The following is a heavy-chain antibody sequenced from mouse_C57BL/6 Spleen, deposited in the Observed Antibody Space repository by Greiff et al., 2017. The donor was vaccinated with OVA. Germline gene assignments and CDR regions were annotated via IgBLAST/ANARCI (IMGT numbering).Heavy chain of an antibody. CDR3: ARDLDGYYVGWYFDV. J-gene: IGHJ1*03. CDR2: ISDGGSYT. V-gene: IGHV5-4*01. CDR1: GFTFSSYA. D-gene: IGHD2-3*01. Sequence: EVKLVESGGGLVKPGGSLKLSCAASGFTFSSYAMSWVRQTPEKRLEWVATISDGGSYTYYPDNVKGRFTISRDNAKNNLYLQMSHLKSEDTAMYYCARDLDGYYVGWYFDVWGTGTTVTVSS.